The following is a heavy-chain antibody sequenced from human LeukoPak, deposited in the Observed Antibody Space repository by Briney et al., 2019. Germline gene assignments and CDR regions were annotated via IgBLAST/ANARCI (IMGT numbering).Heavy chain of an antibody. J-gene: IGHJ4*02. Sequence: ASVKVSCKASGYTFTSYYMHWVRQAPGQGLEWMGIINPSGGSTSYAQKFQGRVTMTRDTSTSTVYMELSSLRSEDTAVYYCAREGRGYYDILTGYQLDYWGQGTLVTVSS. CDR3: AREGRGYYDILTGYQLDY. CDR1: GYTFTSYY. D-gene: IGHD3-9*01. V-gene: IGHV1-46*01. CDR2: INPSGGST.